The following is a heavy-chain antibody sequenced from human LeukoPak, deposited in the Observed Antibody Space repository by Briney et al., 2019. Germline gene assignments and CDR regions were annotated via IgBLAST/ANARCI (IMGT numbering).Heavy chain of an antibody. J-gene: IGHJ4*02. CDR1: GFTFSTYS. D-gene: IGHD3-10*01. CDR2: ISSSGTI. V-gene: IGHV3-48*02. Sequence: GGSLRLSCAASGFTFSTYSMKWVRQAPGKGLEWVSYISSSGTIYYADSVKGRFTISRDNAKNSLYLQMNGLRDEDTAVYYCARDQSDYYGSGSYSEGSYWGQGTLVTVSS. CDR3: ARDQSDYYGSGSYSEGSY.